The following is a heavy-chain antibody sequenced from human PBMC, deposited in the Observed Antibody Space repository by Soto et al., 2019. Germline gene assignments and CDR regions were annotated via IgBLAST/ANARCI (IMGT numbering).Heavy chain of an antibody. CDR3: AKDLNYYYSPGMDV. J-gene: IGHJ6*02. V-gene: IGHV3-30*18. D-gene: IGHD4-4*01. CDR1: GFTFSSYG. Sequence: GGSLRLSCAASGFTFSSYGMHCVRQAPGKGLEGVAVRSYDGSNKYYADSVNGRFTISRDNSKNTLYLQMNSLSAEDTGVYYCAKDLNYYYSPGMDVWGQGTTVTVAS. CDR2: RSYDGSNK.